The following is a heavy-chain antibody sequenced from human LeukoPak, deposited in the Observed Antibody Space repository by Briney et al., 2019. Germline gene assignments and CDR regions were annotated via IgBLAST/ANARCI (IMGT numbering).Heavy chain of an antibody. CDR2: INPYSGDR. CDR1: GYTFTDYQ. CDR3: ARGPRGAPRGLDS. J-gene: IGHJ5*01. D-gene: IGHD2-21*01. V-gene: IGHV1-2*02. Sequence: GASVKVSCRTSGYTFTDYQIHWVRQAPGQGLEWMGWINPYSGDRKRRQAFQDRVTLTRDASISTAYMELRRLKSDDTAVYFCARGPRGAPRGLDSWGQGTLVTVSS.